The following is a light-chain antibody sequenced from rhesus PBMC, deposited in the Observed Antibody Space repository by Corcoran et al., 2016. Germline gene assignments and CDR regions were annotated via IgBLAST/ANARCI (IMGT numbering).Light chain of an antibody. CDR2: DAS. CDR3: QQRNSYPYS. CDR1: HDINSY. V-gene: IGKV1-38*01. J-gene: IGKJ2*01. Sequence: DIQLTQSPSSLSASVGDRVPITCRASHDINSYLAWYQQKSGKAPKLLIYDASTLQSGVTSRFSGSGSGTDCTLTISSLQPEDVAVYDCQQRNSYPYSFGQGTKVEIK.